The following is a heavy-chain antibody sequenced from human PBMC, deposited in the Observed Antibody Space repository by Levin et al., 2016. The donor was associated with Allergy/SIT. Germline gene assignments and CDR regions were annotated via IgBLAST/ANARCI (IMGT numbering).Heavy chain of an antibody. V-gene: IGHV3-23*01. CDR2: ISGSRGST. CDR1: GFTFSSYD. J-gene: IGHJ4*02. CDR3: AKRPRTPGGPFDY. Sequence: GESLKISCAASGFTFSSYDMSWVRQAPGKGLEWVSGISGSRGSTYYADSVKGRFTISRDNSKNTLYLQMNSLRAEDTAVYYCAKRPRTPGGPFDYWGQGILVTVSS. D-gene: IGHD2-15*01.